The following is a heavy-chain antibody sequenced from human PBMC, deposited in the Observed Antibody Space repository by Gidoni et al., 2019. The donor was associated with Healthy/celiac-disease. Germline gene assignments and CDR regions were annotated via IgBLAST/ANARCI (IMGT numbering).Heavy chain of an antibody. CDR2: IIPILGIA. Sequence: QVQLVQSGAEVKKPGSSGKVSCKASGGTFSSYTISWVRQAPGQGLEWMGRIIPILGIANYAQKFQGRVTITADKSTSTAYMELSSLRSEDTAVYYCARGGTMVRGASFDYWGQGTLVTVSS. CDR3: ARGGTMVRGASFDY. J-gene: IGHJ4*02. CDR1: GGTFSSYT. D-gene: IGHD3-10*01. V-gene: IGHV1-69*02.